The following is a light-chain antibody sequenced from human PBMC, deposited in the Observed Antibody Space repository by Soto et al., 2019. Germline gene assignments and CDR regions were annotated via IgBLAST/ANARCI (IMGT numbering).Light chain of an antibody. CDR2: EAS. CDR3: QHYNVYPWT. V-gene: IGKV1D-16*01. CDR1: QGISSW. Sequence: DIQMTQSPSSVSASVGDRVTITCRASQGISSWLAWYQQKPGKAPKLLIYEASSLQSGVPSRFSGSGSGTEFTLSSSSLQPDDFATYYCQHYNVYPWTFGQGTKVDIK. J-gene: IGKJ1*01.